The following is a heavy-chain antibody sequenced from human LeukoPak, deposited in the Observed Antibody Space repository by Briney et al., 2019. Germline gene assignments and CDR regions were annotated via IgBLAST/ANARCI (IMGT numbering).Heavy chain of an antibody. V-gene: IGHV3-74*01. D-gene: IGHD1-14*01. CDR3: AKQGEPDFFDY. CDR2: IKSDGSRT. J-gene: IGHJ4*02. CDR1: GFTFSNYW. Sequence: GGSLRLSCAASGFTFSNYWMHWVRQAPGKGLVWVSRIKSDGSRTDYADSVKGRFTISRDNAENSLYLQMNSLRVEDTAFYYCAKQGEPDFFDYWGQGTLVTVSS.